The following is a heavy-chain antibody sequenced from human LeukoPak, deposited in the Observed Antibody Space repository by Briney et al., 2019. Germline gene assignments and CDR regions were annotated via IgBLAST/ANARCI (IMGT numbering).Heavy chain of an antibody. D-gene: IGHD4-17*01. J-gene: IGHJ3*02. CDR2: IYHSGST. V-gene: IGHV4-38-2*02. CDR1: GYSINSGYY. Sequence: SQTLSLTCTVSGYSINSGYYWGWIRQPPGKGLEWIGSIYHSGSTYYNPSLKSRVTISVDTSKNQFSLKLSSVTAADTAVYYCARKSDFDNYHAFDIWGQGTMVTVSS. CDR3: ARKSDFDNYHAFDI.